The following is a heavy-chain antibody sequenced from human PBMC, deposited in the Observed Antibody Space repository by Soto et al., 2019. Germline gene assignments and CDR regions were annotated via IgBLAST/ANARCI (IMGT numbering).Heavy chain of an antibody. V-gene: IGHV3-30*04. CDR3: ARDLGGYVHLWDKSNY. J-gene: IGHJ1*01. D-gene: IGHD5-12*01. Sequence: QVQLVESGGGVVQPGASLTLSCAASGFRFSGFGMPWVRQAPGKGLEWVAVISFDASEKFYVDSVKGRFSISTDDSQSKVLLQMNSLRREDTGVYYCARDLGGYVHLWDKSNYWGQGTLVNVS. CDR2: ISFDASEK. CDR1: GFRFSGFG.